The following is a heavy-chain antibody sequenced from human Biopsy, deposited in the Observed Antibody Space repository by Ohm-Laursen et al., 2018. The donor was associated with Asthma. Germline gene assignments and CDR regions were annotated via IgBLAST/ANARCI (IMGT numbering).Heavy chain of an antibody. J-gene: IGHJ4*02. V-gene: IGHV3-30*18. Sequence: SLRLSCTASGFTFSNYGMHWVRQAPGKGLDWVADISFDGTNRNYTDSVKGRFTISRDNSRNTLHLEMNSLRAEDTAVYFCAKEVFSGWELRRGPDSWGQGTLVTVSS. CDR1: GFTFSNYG. CDR3: AKEVFSGWELRRGPDS. CDR2: ISFDGTNR. D-gene: IGHD1-26*01.